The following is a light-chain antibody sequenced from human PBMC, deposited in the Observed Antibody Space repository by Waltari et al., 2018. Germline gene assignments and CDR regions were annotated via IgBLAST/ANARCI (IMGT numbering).Light chain of an antibody. Sequence: QSALTHPASVSGSPGQSNPLSCHGNSRDVGFYNYSPWYQQHPGKAPKPGIYDVFDRHSGVSKRFSCSKTGNTASRTISGLLAEDEADYYCNSYTGSSSWVFGVGTKLTVL. CDR2: DVF. CDR1: SRDVGFYNY. J-gene: IGLJ3*02. CDR3: NSYTGSSSWV. V-gene: IGLV2-14*01.